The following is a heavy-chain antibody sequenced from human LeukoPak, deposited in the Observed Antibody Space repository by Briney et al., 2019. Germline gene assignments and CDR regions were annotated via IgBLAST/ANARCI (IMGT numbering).Heavy chain of an antibody. Sequence: ASVKVSCKASGGTFSSYGISWVRQAPGQGLEWMGGIIPIFGTANYAQKFQGRVTITADESTSTAYMELSSLRSEDTAVYYCAGGVQLWLPFDYWGQGTLVTVSS. CDR3: AGGVQLWLPFDY. J-gene: IGHJ4*02. CDR2: IIPIFGTA. D-gene: IGHD5-18*01. CDR1: GGTFSSYG. V-gene: IGHV1-69*13.